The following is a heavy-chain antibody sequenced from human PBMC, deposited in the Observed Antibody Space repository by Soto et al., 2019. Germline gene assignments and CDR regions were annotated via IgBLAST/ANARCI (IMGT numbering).Heavy chain of an antibody. V-gene: IGHV3-74*01. CDR2: INSDGSST. D-gene: IGHD4-17*01. CDR3: AREAPYGDPSDY. CDR1: GFTFSGCW. Sequence: EVQLVESGGGLVQPGGSLRLSCAASGFTFSGCWMHWVRQAPGKGLVWVSRINSDGSSTSYADSVKGRFTISSDNAKNTLYLQMNSLRAEDTAVYYCAREAPYGDPSDYWGQGTLVTVSS. J-gene: IGHJ4*02.